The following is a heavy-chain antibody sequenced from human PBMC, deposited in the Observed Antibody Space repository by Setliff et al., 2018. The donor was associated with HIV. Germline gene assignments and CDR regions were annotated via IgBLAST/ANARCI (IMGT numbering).Heavy chain of an antibody. CDR1: GYTFTGYY. J-gene: IGHJ4*02. D-gene: IGHD1-20*01. CDR3: VADYRVNSILDS. Sequence: GASVKVSCKASGYTFTGYYLHWVRQAPGQGLEWVGWINPNSGGTNYAQNFLGRVTMTRDTSINTAYMELSRLRPDDTAVYYCVADYRVNSILDSWGQGTLVTASS. V-gene: IGHV1-2*02. CDR2: INPNSGGT.